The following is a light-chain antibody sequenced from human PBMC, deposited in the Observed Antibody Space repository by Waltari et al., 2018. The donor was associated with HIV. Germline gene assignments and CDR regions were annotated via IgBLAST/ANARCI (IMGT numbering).Light chain of an antibody. Sequence: DIHMTQSPSTLSVAVGDRVIITCRASQSISASLAWYHQKPGKAPRLLISQASVLEPGGQSRFSGSGSGTDFTLSINILQPDDFGTYYCQQSDTYYTFGQGTKLERK. V-gene: IGKV1-5*03. CDR1: QSISAS. CDR2: QAS. CDR3: QQSDTYYT. J-gene: IGKJ2*01.